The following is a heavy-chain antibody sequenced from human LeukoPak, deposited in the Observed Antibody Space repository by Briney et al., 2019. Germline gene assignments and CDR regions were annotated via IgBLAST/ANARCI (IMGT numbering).Heavy chain of an antibody. CDR2: ISSNGGST. D-gene: IGHD3-10*01. CDR1: GFTFSSYA. CDR3: ARGSPWFGEFSSFDY. J-gene: IGHJ4*02. Sequence: GSLRLSCAASGFTFSSYAMHWVRQAPGKGLEYVSAISSNGGSTYYANSVKGRFTISRDNSKNTLYLQMGSLRAEDMAVYYCARGSPWFGEFSSFDYWGQGTLVTVSS. V-gene: IGHV3-64*01.